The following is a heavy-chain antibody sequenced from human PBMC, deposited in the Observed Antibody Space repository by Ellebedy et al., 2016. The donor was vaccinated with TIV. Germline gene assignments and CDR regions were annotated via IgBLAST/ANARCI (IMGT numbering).Heavy chain of an antibody. CDR2: IGTAGDT. V-gene: IGHV3-13*01. Sequence: GESLKISCAASGFTFSSYDMHWVRQATGKGLEWVSAIGTAGDTYYPGSVKGRFTISRENAKNSLYLQMNSLRAGDTAVYYCARGTAAGSGGFDPWGQGTLVTVSS. CDR1: GFTFSSYD. CDR3: ARGTAAGSGGFDP. D-gene: IGHD6-13*01. J-gene: IGHJ5*02.